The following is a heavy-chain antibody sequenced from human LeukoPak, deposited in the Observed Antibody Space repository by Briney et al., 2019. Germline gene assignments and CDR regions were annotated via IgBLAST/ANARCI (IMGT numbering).Heavy chain of an antibody. D-gene: IGHD2-21*02. Sequence: GGSLRLSCAASGFTFSNAWMSWVRQAPGKGLEWVSSISGSGRSTFYADSVRGRLTTSRDNSKNTLHLQMSSLRAEDTAVYYCAKNLVVTAINYYYGMDVWGQGTTVTVSS. CDR3: AKNLVVTAINYYYGMDV. CDR2: ISGSGRST. J-gene: IGHJ6*02. V-gene: IGHV3-23*01. CDR1: GFTFSNAW.